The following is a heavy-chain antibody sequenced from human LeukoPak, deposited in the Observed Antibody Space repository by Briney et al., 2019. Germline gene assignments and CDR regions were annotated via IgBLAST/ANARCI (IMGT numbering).Heavy chain of an antibody. J-gene: IGHJ6*02. CDR3: ARGAVGYGDSYNYYNMDV. CDR1: GYTLTELS. V-gene: IGHV1-24*01. D-gene: IGHD4-17*01. CDR2: FDPEDGET. Sequence: GASVKVSCKVSGYTLTELSMHWVRQAPGKGLEWMGGFDPEDGETIYAQKFQGRVTMTEDTSTDTAYMELSSLRSEDTAVYYCARGAVGYGDSYNYYNMDVWGQGTTVTVSS.